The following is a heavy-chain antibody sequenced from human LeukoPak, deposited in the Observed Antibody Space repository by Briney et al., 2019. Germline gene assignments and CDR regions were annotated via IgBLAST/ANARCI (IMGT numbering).Heavy chain of an antibody. CDR3: ARAFYSGYYFDY. J-gene: IGHJ4*02. CDR2: IYYSGST. V-gene: IGHV4-31*03. Sequence: PSETLSLTCIVSGGSISSGGYYWSWIRQHPGKGLEWIGYIYYSGSTYYNPSLKSRVTISVDTSKNQFSLKLSSVTAADTAVYYCARAFYSGYYFDYWGQGTLVTVSS. CDR1: GGSISSGGYY. D-gene: IGHD2-21*01.